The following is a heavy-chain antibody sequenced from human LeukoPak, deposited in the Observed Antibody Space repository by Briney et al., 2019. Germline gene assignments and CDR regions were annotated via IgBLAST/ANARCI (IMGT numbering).Heavy chain of an antibody. CDR3: ARGPTLKYFHH. J-gene: IGHJ1*01. V-gene: IGHV4-39*02. CDR2: IYYSGTT. CDR1: GGSISGTTYY. Sequence: SEILSLTCTVSGGSISGTTYYWGWIRQPPGKGLEWIGTIYYSGTTYYNPSLKSRVTISVDTSKNQFSLELSSMTAADTAVYYCARGPTLKYFHHWGQGTLVSVSS.